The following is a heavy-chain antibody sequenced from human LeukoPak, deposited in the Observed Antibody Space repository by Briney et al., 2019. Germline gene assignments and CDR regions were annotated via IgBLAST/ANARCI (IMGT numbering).Heavy chain of an antibody. D-gene: IGHD6-13*01. CDR3: ARTEIAAAGSFDY. J-gene: IGHJ4*02. CDR1: GGSISSYY. Sequence: SETLSLTCTVSGGSISSYYWSWIRQPPGKGLEWIGYIYYSGSTNYNPSLKSRVTISVGTSKNQFSLKLSSVTAADTAVYYCARTEIAAAGSFDYWGQGTLVTVSS. CDR2: IYYSGST. V-gene: IGHV4-59*01.